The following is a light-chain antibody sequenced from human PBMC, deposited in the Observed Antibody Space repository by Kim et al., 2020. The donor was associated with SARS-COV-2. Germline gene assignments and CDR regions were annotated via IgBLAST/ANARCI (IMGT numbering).Light chain of an antibody. CDR2: GAS. CDR3: QQYDHSLPIT. J-gene: IGKJ5*01. V-gene: IGKV3-20*01. CDR1: QSVSSNY. Sequence: EIVLTQSPGTLSLSPGERATLSCRASQSVSSNYLAWYQQKPSQAPRLLIHGASSRATGIPDRFSGSGSGTDLTLTISSLGPEDFAVYYCQQYDHSLPITFGQGTRLEIK.